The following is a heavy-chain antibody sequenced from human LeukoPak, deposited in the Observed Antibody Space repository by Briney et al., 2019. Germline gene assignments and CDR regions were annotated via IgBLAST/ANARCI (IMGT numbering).Heavy chain of an antibody. J-gene: IGHJ3*02. CDR3: ARTVAGDNDAFDI. CDR2: INPNSGGT. Sequence: GASVKVSCKASGYTFTGYYMHWVRQAPGQGLEWMGRINPNSGGTNYAQKFQGSVTMTRDTSISTAYMELSRLRSDDTAVYYCARTVAGDNDAFDIWGQGTMVTVSS. V-gene: IGHV1-2*06. D-gene: IGHD6-19*01. CDR1: GYTFTGYY.